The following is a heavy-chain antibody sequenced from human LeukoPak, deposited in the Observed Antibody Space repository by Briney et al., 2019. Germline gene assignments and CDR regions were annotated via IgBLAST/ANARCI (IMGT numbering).Heavy chain of an antibody. D-gene: IGHD2-2*01. Sequence: ASVKVSCKASGYTFTGYYMHWVRQAPGQGLEWMGWINPNSSGTNYAQKFQGWVTMTRDTSISTAYMELSRLRSDDTAVYYCAISRRGYCSSTSCYGGWFDPWGQGTLVTVSS. CDR2: INPNSSGT. CDR3: AISRRGYCSSTSCYGGWFDP. CDR1: GYTFTGYY. J-gene: IGHJ5*02. V-gene: IGHV1-2*04.